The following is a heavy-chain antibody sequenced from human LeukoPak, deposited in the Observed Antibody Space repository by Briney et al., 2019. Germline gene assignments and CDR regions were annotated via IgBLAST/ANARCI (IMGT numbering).Heavy chain of an antibody. J-gene: IGHJ3*02. V-gene: IGHV1-46*01. CDR1: RYTFTSFY. CDR3: ARGGVAASGASDI. Sequence: ASVKVSCKASRYTFTSFYMHSVRLDPGQGLEWMGIINPSGGRTSYAQKFQDRVTVTRDTSTSTLYMELRSLRSEDTAVYYCARGGVAASGASDIWGQGTMVTVSS. CDR2: INPSGGRT. D-gene: IGHD6-13*01.